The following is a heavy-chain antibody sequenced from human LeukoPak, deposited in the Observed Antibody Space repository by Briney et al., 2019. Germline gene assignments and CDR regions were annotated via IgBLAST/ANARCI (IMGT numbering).Heavy chain of an antibody. J-gene: IGHJ4*02. CDR2: ISGSGGST. Sequence: GGSVTLSCAASGFSFSSYAISWVRQAPGKGLEWVSAISGSGGSTYYADSVKGRFTISRDNSKNTLYLQMNSLRAEDTAVYYCANLEPSKGSFDYWGQGTLVTVSS. CDR1: GFSFSSYA. CDR3: ANLEPSKGSFDY. V-gene: IGHV3-23*01. D-gene: IGHD3-10*01.